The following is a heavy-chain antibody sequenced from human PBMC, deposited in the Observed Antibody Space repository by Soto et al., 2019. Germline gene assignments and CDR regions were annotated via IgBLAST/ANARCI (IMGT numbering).Heavy chain of an antibody. CDR3: SEMLRLPFDV. Sequence: ASVKVSCKASGYTFSSYGITWVRQAPGQGLEWMGWISAYNGNTNYAQNFQGRVTMTTDTSTSTAYMELRSLRSDDTAVYYCSEMLRLPFDVWGKGKMVTLS. CDR1: GYTFSSYG. CDR2: ISAYNGNT. V-gene: IGHV1-18*04. J-gene: IGHJ3*01. D-gene: IGHD2-15*01.